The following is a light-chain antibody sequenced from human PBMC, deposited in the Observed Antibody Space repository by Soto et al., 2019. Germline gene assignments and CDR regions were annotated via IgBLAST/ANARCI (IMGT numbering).Light chain of an antibody. V-gene: IGLV2-23*01. Sequence: QSALTQPASVSGSPGQSITISCTGTSSDVGSYNLVSWYQQHPGKAPKLLIYEGSKRPSGASTRFSGSKSGNTASLTISGRLAEDEADYYCCSYAGSSTYVFGTGTKLTVL. J-gene: IGLJ1*01. CDR2: EGS. CDR1: SSDVGSYNL. CDR3: CSYAGSSTYV.